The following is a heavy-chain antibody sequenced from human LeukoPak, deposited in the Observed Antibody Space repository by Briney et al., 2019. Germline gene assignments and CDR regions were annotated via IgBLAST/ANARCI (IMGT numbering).Heavy chain of an antibody. CDR3: ARLTHSYYSDTSGYYPYYYMDV. D-gene: IGHD3-22*01. J-gene: IGHJ6*03. V-gene: IGHV4-39*02. Sequence: PSETLSLTCSVSGASISSSDYYWGWIRQPPGKGLEWIGRINYSGSTYYNPSLKSRVTISVDTSKNHFSLRLTSMTAADTAVYYCARLTHSYYSDTSGYYPYYYMDVRGKGTTVTVSS. CDR2: INYSGST. CDR1: GASISSSDYY.